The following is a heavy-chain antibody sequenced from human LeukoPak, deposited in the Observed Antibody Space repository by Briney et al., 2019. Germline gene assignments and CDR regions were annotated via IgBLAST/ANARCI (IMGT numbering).Heavy chain of an antibody. CDR2: IKEDESEK. Sequence: GGSLRLSCAVSGFTFSSYWMSWVRQAPGNGPEWVANIKEDESEKNYVDSAKGRFTISRDSAKNSLYLQMNSLRAEDTAVYYCARLYQHDSSTYRPVDYWGQGTLVSVSS. CDR1: GFTFSSYW. CDR3: ARLYQHDSSTYRPVDY. V-gene: IGHV3-7*04. J-gene: IGHJ4*02. D-gene: IGHD3-22*01.